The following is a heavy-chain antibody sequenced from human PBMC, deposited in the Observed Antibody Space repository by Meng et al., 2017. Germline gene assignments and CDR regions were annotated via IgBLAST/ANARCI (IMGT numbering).Heavy chain of an antibody. D-gene: IGHD3-22*01. J-gene: IGHJ4*02. CDR1: GFTFGDYA. CDR3: TPNYYYDSSGYYYYFDY. Sequence: GGSLRLSCTASGFTFGDYAMSWFRQAPGKGLEWVGFIRSKAYGGTTEYAASVKGRFTISRDDSKSIAYLQMNSLKTEDTAAYYCTPNYYYDSSGYYYYFDYWGQGTLVTVSS. V-gene: IGHV3-49*03. CDR2: IRSKAYGGTT.